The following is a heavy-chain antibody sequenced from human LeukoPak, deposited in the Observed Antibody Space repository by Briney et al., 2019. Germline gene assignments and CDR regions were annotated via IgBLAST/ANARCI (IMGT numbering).Heavy chain of an antibody. CDR2: IYHSGST. CDR1: GSSISSGGYS. J-gene: IGHJ3*02. D-gene: IGHD3-10*01. CDR3: ARGQSASYQTRGAFDI. V-gene: IGHV4-30-2*01. Sequence: SQTLSLTCAVSGSSISSGGYSWRWIRQPPGKGLEWIGYIYHSGSTYYNPSLKSRVTISVDRSKNQFSLKLSSVTAADTAVYYCARGQSASYQTRGAFDIWGQGTMVTVSS.